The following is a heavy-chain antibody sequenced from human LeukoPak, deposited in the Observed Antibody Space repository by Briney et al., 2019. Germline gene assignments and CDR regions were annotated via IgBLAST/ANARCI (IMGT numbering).Heavy chain of an antibody. D-gene: IGHD3-10*01. CDR1: GYTFTGYY. J-gene: IGHJ4*02. CDR2: INPNSGGT. V-gene: IGHV1-2*02. CDR3: ARVHYYGSGATS. Sequence: ASVKVSCKASGYTFTGYYMHWARQAPGQGLEWMGWINPNSGGTNYAQKFQGRVTMTRDTSISTAYMELSRLRSDDTAVYYCARVHYYGSGATSWGQGTLVTVSS.